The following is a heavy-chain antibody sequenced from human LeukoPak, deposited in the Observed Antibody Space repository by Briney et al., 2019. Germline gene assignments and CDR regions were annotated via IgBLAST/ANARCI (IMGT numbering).Heavy chain of an antibody. D-gene: IGHD3-10*01. V-gene: IGHV3-21*01. J-gene: IGHJ3*02. CDR3: ARVSGDDAFDI. Sequence: GGSLRLSCAASGFTFSSYSMNWVRQAPGKGLEWVSSISSSSSYIYYADSVKGRFTISRDNAKNSLYLQMNSLRAEDTAVYYCARVSGDDAFDIWGQGTMVTVSS. CDR1: GFTFSSYS. CDR2: ISSSSSYI.